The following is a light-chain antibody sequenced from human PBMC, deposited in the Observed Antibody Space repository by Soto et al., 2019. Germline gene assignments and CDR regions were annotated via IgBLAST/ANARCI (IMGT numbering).Light chain of an antibody. J-gene: IGKJ1*01. V-gene: IGKV1-5*03. CDR1: QSISSW. CDR3: QHYNTYPWT. Sequence: DIQMTQSPSTLSGSVGDRVTITCRASQSISSWLARYQQKPGKAPNLLIHKASHLESGVPSRFSGSGSGTEFTLTISSLQPGDFATYYCQHYNTYPWTFGQGTKVDIK. CDR2: KAS.